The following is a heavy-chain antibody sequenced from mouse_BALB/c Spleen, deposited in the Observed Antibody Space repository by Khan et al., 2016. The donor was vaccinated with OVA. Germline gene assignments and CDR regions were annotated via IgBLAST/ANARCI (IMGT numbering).Heavy chain of an antibody. CDR1: GFTFTSYG. CDR2: IISDSSTI. J-gene: IGHJ2*01. Sequence: EVELVESGGGLVQPGGSRKLSCAASGFTFTSYGMHWIRKAPEKGLEWVAYIISDSSTIYYADTVKGRFTISRDNPKNTLFLQMTSLRSGDTARYCCATSYFYGYYFDYWGQGTTLTVSS. V-gene: IGHV5-17*02. CDR3: ATSYFYGYYFDY. D-gene: IGHD1-1*01.